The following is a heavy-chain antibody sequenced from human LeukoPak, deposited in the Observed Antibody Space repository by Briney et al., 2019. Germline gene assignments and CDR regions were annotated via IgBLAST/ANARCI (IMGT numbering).Heavy chain of an antibody. CDR2: ISAYNGNT. CDR1: GYTFTSYG. J-gene: IGHJ6*03. V-gene: IGHV1-18*01. CDR3: AREGITMVRGVIIDYYYYYMDV. D-gene: IGHD3-10*01. Sequence: GASVKVSCKASGYTFTSYGISWVRQAPGQGLEWMGWISAYNGNTNYAQKLQGRVTMTTDTSTSTAYMELRSLRSDDTAVYYCAREGITMVRGVIIDYYYYYMDVWGKGTTVTVSS.